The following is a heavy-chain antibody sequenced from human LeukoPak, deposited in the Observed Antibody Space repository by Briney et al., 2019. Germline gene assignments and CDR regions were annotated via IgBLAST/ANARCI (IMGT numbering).Heavy chain of an antibody. CDR3: VTSWVRQQRDF. J-gene: IGHJ4*02. V-gene: IGHV3-74*01. CDR1: GFTFSSYW. D-gene: IGHD3-10*01. Sequence: GGSLRLSCAASGFTFSSYWMHWVRHTPGKGLVWVSRIKGDGSSTSYADSVKGRFTISRDNAKNTLYLQMDTLTAEDTAVYYCVTSWVRQQRDFWGQGTLVTVSS. CDR2: IKGDGSST.